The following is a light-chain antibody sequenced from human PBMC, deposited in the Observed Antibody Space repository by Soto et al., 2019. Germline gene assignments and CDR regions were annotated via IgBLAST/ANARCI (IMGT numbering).Light chain of an antibody. CDR1: QSVDFH. V-gene: IGKV3-11*01. J-gene: IGKJ5*01. CDR3: QQRSTWPT. Sequence: EVVLTHSPATLSLSPGDTATLSCGASQSVDFHLAWYQQKPGQAPRLLIYDASVRATGTPARFSGSGSGTAFTLTISSLEPEDFALYYCQQRSTWPTFGQGTRLEIK. CDR2: DAS.